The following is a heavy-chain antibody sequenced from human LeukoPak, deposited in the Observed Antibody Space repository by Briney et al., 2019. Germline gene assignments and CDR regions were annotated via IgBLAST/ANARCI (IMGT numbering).Heavy chain of an antibody. CDR3: ARDSGADRRYFDL. CDR2: IDGYGTTT. V-gene: IGHV3-74*01. D-gene: IGHD7-27*01. CDR1: GFTFNSYL. Sequence: PGGSLRLSCAASGFTFNSYLMNWVRQAPGKGLVWVSRIDGYGTTTSYEDSVQGRFTISRDNAKNTLYLQMNSLGAEDTAVYYCARDSGADRRYFDLWGRGTLVTVSS. J-gene: IGHJ2*01.